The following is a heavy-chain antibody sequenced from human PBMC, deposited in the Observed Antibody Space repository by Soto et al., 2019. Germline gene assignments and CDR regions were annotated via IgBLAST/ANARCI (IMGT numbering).Heavy chain of an antibody. Sequence: SETLSLTCTVSGGSISSYYWSWIRQPPGKGLEWIGYIYYSGSTNYNPSLKSRVTISVDTSKNQFSLKLSSVTAADTAMYYCARENPTKYCSNGVCYLFNWFDPWGQGTLVTVSS. J-gene: IGHJ5*02. D-gene: IGHD2-8*01. V-gene: IGHV4-59*01. CDR3: ARENPTKYCSNGVCYLFNWFDP. CDR2: IYYSGST. CDR1: GGSISSYY.